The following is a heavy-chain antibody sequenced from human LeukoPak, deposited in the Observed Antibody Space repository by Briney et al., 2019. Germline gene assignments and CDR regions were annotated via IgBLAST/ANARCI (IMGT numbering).Heavy chain of an antibody. J-gene: IGHJ5*02. CDR1: GFTVSSNY. V-gene: IGHV3-66*01. CDR3: ARSRPLVP. Sequence: GGSLRLSCAASGFTVSSNYMSWVRQAPGKGLEWVSLIYSGGSTYYADSVKGRFTISRDNAKNSLYLQMNSLRDEDTAVYYCARSRPLVPWGQGTLVTVSS. CDR2: IYSGGST.